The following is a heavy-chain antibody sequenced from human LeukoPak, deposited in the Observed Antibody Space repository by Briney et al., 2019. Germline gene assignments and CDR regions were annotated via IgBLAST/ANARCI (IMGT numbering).Heavy chain of an antibody. Sequence: RASETLSLTCAVYGGSFSGYYWSWIRQPPGKGLEWIGEINHSGSTNYNPSLKSRVTISVDTSKNQFSLKLSSVTAADTAVYYCARGNYDFWSGYSYYYYYYYYGMDVWGQGTTVTVSS. CDR1: GGSFSGYY. CDR3: ARGNYDFWSGYSYYYYYYYYGMDV. J-gene: IGHJ6*02. CDR2: INHSGST. D-gene: IGHD3-3*01. V-gene: IGHV4-34*01.